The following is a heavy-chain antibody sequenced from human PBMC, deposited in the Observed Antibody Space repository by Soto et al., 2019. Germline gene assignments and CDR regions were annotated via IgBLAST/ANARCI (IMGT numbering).Heavy chain of an antibody. CDR2: IKTDGSST. CDR1: GFTFRNSW. J-gene: IGHJ4*01. D-gene: IGHD3-3*01. CDR3: ARDQVDKSGYYFLDY. Sequence: HPGGSLRLSCAASGFTFRNSWMHWVRQAPGKGLLWVSRIKTDGSSTTYADSVKGRFTISRDNAKNTLYLQMNSLRAEDTAVYYCARDQVDKSGYYFLDYWGHGTLVTVSS. V-gene: IGHV3-74*01.